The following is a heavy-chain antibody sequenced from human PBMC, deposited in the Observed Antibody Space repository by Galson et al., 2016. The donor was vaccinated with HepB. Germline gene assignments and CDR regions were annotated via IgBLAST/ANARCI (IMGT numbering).Heavy chain of an antibody. V-gene: IGHV4-59*01. Sequence: SETLSLTCTVSGGSISTYYWSWIRQPPGKGLEWIGYISYSGSTNYNPSLKSRVTISVDTSKNQFSLKLSSVTAADTAVYYCARDYYYGSSGYLEIHWGQGTLVTVSP. CDR1: GGSISTYY. J-gene: IGHJ4*02. D-gene: IGHD3-22*01. CDR2: ISYSGST. CDR3: ARDYYYGSSGYLEIH.